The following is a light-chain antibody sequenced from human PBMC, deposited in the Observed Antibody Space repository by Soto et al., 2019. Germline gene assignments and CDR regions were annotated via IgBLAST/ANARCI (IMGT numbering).Light chain of an antibody. Sequence: DIQMTQSPSTLSASVGDRVSITCRASQSISSWLAWYQQIPGKAPKLLIYKASSLESGVPSRFSGSESGTEFTLTISSLQSDDFATYYCQEYSGYSLTFGGGTKVEIK. CDR1: QSISSW. J-gene: IGKJ4*01. CDR2: KAS. CDR3: QEYSGYSLT. V-gene: IGKV1-5*03.